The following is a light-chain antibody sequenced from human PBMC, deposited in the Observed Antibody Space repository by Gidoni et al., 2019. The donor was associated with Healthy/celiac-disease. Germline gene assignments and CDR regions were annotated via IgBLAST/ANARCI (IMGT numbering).Light chain of an antibody. CDR1: QSVRSY. V-gene: IGKV3-11*01. CDR3: QQRSNWPSSLT. CDR2: DAS. Sequence: EIVFTQSPATLSLSPGERATLSCRASQSVRSYLAWYQQKPGQAPRLLIYDASNRATGIPARFSGSGSGTDFTLTISSLEPEDFAVYYCQQRSNWPSSLTFGGGTKVEIK. J-gene: IGKJ4*01.